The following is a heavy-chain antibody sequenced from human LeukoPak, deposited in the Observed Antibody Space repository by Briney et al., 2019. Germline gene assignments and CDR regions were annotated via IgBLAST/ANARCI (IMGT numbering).Heavy chain of an antibody. V-gene: IGHV4-31*03. CDR1: GASIGSGGLY. Sequence: PSQTLSLTCNVTGASIGSGGLYWTWFRQHPGKGPEWLGYVYNNADTDYNPFLKSRLTISLDASKNQFYLNVKSVTAADAAVYYCAISPHSGYHYWGQGTLVAVSS. D-gene: IGHD3-22*01. CDR3: AISPHSGYHY. J-gene: IGHJ4*02. CDR2: VYNNADT.